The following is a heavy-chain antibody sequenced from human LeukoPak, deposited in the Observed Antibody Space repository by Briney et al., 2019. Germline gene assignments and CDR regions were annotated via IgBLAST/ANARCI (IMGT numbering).Heavy chain of an antibody. J-gene: IGHJ5*02. D-gene: IGHD7-27*01. Sequence: AGGSLRLSCAASGFTFSSYWMHWVRQAPGKGLVWVSRINSDGSSTSYADSVKGRFTISRDNAKNTLYLQMNSLRAEDTAVYYCARDSNWGPASGWFDPWGQGTLVTVSS. CDR2: INSDGSST. V-gene: IGHV3-74*01. CDR1: GFTFSSYW. CDR3: ARDSNWGPASGWFDP.